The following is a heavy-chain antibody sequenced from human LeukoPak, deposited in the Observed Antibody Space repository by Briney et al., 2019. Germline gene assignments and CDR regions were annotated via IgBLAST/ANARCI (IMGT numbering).Heavy chain of an antibody. J-gene: IGHJ4*02. CDR3: VRDGEYSHGIDFDY. CDR1: GFTRSNSW. Sequence: PGGSLRLSCAASGFTRSNSWMHWVRQAPGKGLVWVSRTNGDGSDTSYADSVKGRFTISRDSATNTLYLQMNSLRAEDTAIYYCVRDGEYSHGIDFDYWGQGTLVTVSP. CDR2: TNGDGSDT. D-gene: IGHD5-18*01. V-gene: IGHV3-74*01.